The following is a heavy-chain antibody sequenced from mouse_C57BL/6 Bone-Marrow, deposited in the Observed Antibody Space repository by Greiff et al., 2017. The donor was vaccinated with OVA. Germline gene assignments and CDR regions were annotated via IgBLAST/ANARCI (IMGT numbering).Heavy chain of an antibody. Sequence: QVQLKESGPGLVQPSQSLSITCTVSGFSFTSYGVHWVRQSPGKGLEWLGVIWSGGSTDYNAAFISRLSISKDNSKSQVFFKMNSLQADDTAIYYCARRDYGSRGDAMDYWGQGTSVTVSS. CDR1: GFSFTSYG. J-gene: IGHJ4*01. CDR3: ARRDYGSRGDAMDY. V-gene: IGHV2-2*01. CDR2: IWSGGST. D-gene: IGHD1-1*01.